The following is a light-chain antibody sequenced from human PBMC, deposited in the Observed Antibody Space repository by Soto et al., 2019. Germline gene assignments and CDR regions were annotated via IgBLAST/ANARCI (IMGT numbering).Light chain of an antibody. CDR3: QQRSNWPWT. Sequence: EIVLTQSPGTLSFSPGERATLSCRASQRISGYLGWYQQKPGQAPRLLIDDASNRATGIPVRFSGSGSGTDYTLTITNLEPEDFAIYYCQQRSNWPWTFGQGTKVDNK. J-gene: IGKJ1*01. CDR1: QRISGY. V-gene: IGKV3-11*01. CDR2: DAS.